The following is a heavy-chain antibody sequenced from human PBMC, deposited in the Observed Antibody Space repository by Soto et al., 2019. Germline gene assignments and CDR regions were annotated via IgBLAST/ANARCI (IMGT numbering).Heavy chain of an antibody. J-gene: IGHJ6*02. CDR1: EYTLSNYD. Sequence: QVQLVESGGGVAQPGRSLRLSCVASEYTLSNYDMHWVRQAPGKGLEWVAVTSYDGSNEYYADSVKGRFTISRDNSKNTLYLQMDSLRAEDTAVYYCASGPDGSPFYYYGVGVWGQGTTVTVSS. V-gene: IGHV3-30*03. CDR2: TSYDGSNE. CDR3: ASGPDGSPFYYYGVGV. D-gene: IGHD6-19*01.